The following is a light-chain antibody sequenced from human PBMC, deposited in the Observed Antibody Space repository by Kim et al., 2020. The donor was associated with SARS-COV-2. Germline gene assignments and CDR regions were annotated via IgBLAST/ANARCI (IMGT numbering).Light chain of an antibody. CDR3: NQSYSTPT. CDR2: AQS. V-gene: IGKV1-39*01. Sequence: ASVGDRAPIIYRESQSLSSYLIWYKQKPGKAPKLLIYAQSSWQIGFPQRFSGGGSGTDFTLTISSRKPEDLAPYYCNQSYSTPTFGGRTTGDI. CDR1: QSLSSY. J-gene: IGKJ4*01.